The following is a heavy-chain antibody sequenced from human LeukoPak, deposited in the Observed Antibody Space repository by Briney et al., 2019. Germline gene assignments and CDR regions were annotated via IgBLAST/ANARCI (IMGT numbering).Heavy chain of an antibody. V-gene: IGHV4-34*01. CDR3: ARGSDTAAGLY. CDR1: GGSFSGYY. CDR2: INHSGST. J-gene: IGHJ4*02. D-gene: IGHD6-13*01. Sequence: SETLSLTCAVYGGSFSGYYWSWIRQPPGKGLEWIGEINHSGSTNYNPSLKSRVSISVDSSKNQFSLRLSSVTAADTAVYYCARGSDTAAGLYWGQGTLVTVSS.